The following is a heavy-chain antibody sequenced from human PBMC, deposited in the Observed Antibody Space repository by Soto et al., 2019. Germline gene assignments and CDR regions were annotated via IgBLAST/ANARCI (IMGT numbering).Heavy chain of an antibody. CDR3: ASKTGGDSSGYYPFY. Sequence: QVQLVESGGGVVQPGRSLRLSCAASGFTFSSYAMNWVRQAPGKGLEWVAVISYDGSNKYYADSVKGRFTISRDNSKNTLYLQMNSLRAEDTAVYYCASKTGGDSSGYYPFYWGQGTLVTVSS. CDR1: GFTFSSYA. D-gene: IGHD3-22*01. CDR2: ISYDGSNK. J-gene: IGHJ4*02. V-gene: IGHV3-30-3*01.